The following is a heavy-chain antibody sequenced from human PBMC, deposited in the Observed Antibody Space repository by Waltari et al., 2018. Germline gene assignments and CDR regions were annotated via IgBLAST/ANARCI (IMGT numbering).Heavy chain of an antibody. J-gene: IGHJ2*01. CDR3: ARVHGYCSSTSCYNSYFDL. V-gene: IGHV1-69*01. D-gene: IGHD2-2*02. Sequence: QVQLVQSGAEVKKPGSAVTVSCKASGVTFSSYAISSVRQAPRQGLEWMGGTIPIFGTANYAQKFQGRVTITADESTSTAYMELSSLRSEDTAVYYCARVHGYCSSTSCYNSYFDLWGRGTLVTVSS. CDR2: TIPIFGTA. CDR1: GVTFSSYA.